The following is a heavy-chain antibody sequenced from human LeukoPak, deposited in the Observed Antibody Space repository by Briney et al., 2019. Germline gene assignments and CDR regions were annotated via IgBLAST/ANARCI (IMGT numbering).Heavy chain of an antibody. CDR3: ARAGVWFGEITDY. J-gene: IGHJ4*02. D-gene: IGHD3-10*01. CDR1: GYTFTGYY. CDR2: INPNSGGT. Sequence: ASVKVSCKASGYTFTGYYMHGVRQAPGQGLEWMGWINPNSGGTNYAQKFQGRVTMTRDTSISTAYMELSRLRSDDTAVYYCARAGVWFGEITDYWGQGTLVTVSS. V-gene: IGHV1-2*02.